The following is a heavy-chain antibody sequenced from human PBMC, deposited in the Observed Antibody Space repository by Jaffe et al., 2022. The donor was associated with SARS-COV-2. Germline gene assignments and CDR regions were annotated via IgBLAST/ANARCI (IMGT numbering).Heavy chain of an antibody. CDR3: ARADYYDSSGYSNWYFDL. D-gene: IGHD3-22*01. Sequence: QVQLQESGPGLVKPSQTLSLTCTVSGGSISSGDYYWSWIRQPPGKGLEWIGYIYYSGSTYYNPSLKSRVTISVDTSKNQFSLKLSSVTAADTAVYYCARADYYDSSGYSNWYFDLWGRGTLVTVSS. CDR1: GGSISSGDYY. CDR2: IYYSGST. V-gene: IGHV4-30-4*01. J-gene: IGHJ2*01.